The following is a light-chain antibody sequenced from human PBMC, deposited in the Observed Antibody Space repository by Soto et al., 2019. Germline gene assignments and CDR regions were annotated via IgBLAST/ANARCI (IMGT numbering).Light chain of an antibody. CDR2: DVT. J-gene: IGLJ1*01. CDR3: SSYSSTSTRRL. V-gene: IGLV2-14*03. Sequence: QSVLTQPASVSGSPGQSITIPCTGTSNDIGGYNYVSWYQQFPGKAPKLIIYDVTNRPSGFSFRFSGSKSGNTASLTISGLQAEDEAGCSSYSSTSTRRLFGAGTKVTVL. CDR1: SNDIGGYNY.